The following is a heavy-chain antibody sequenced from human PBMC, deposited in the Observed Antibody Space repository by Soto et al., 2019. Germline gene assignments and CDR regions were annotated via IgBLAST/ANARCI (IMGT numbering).Heavy chain of an antibody. J-gene: IGHJ6*02. CDR1: GYTFTGYY. CDR2: INPNSGGT. D-gene: IGHD3-3*01. V-gene: IGHV1-2*02. CDR3: AREKIFGVVINYYYYYGMDV. Sequence: SVKVSCKASGYTFTGYYMHWLRQAPGQGLEWLGWINPNSGGTNYAQKFQGRVTMTRDTSISTAYMELSRLRSDDTAVYYCAREKIFGVVINYYYYYGMDVWGQGTTVTVSS.